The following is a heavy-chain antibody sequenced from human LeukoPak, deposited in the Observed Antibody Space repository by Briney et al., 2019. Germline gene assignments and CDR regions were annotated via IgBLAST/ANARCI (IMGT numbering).Heavy chain of an antibody. V-gene: IGHV1-24*01. J-gene: IGHJ4*02. CDR3: ATGPHIVVVTATFDY. CDR2: FDPEDGET. CDR1: GSTLTQLA. D-gene: IGHD2-21*02. Sequence: GALVKACCSPSGSTLTQLAMHSVRESASNRREWWGGFDPEDGETIYAQKFQGRVTMTEDTSTDTAYMELSSLRSEDTAVYYCATGPHIVVVTATFDYWGQGTLVTVSS.